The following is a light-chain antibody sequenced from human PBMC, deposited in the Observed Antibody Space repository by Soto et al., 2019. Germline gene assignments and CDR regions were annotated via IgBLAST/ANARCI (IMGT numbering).Light chain of an antibody. CDR2: EVS. J-gene: IGLJ1*01. CDR1: SSDVGGYNY. CDR3: LSYADTAYV. V-gene: IGLV2-8*01. Sequence: QSVLPQPPSASGSPGQSVTISCAGTSSDVGGYNYVSWYQQYPGKVPKLMIYEVSERPSAVPDRFSGSKSGNTAFLTVSGLQAEDEADYYCLSYADTAYVFGTGTKVTV.